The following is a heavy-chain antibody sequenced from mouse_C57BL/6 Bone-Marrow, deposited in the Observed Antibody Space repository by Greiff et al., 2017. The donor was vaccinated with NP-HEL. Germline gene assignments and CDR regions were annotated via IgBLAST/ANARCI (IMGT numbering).Heavy chain of an antibody. CDR2: ISNLAYSI. CDR1: GFTFSDYG. V-gene: IGHV5-15*01. J-gene: IGHJ4*01. CDR3: ARIELGAMDY. Sequence: EVKLMESGGGLVQPGGSLKLSCAASGFTFSDYGMAWVRQAPRKGPEWVAFISNLAYSIYYADTVTGRFTISRENAKNTLYLEMSSLRSEDTAMYYCARIELGAMDYWGQGTSVTVSS.